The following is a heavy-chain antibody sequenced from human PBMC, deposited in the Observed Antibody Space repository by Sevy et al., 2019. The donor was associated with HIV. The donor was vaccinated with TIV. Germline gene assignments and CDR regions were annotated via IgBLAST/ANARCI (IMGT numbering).Heavy chain of an antibody. CDR3: GREHSRSFPDF. Sequence: GGSLRLSCAASGFTFRDYPMNWIRQAPGKGLEWLSYISRASDSIYYADSVMGRFTVSRDNAKNSLYLQMDRLSDEDTAIYYCGREHSRSFPDFWGQGTLVTVS. V-gene: IGHV3-48*02. CDR1: GFTFRDYP. D-gene: IGHD1-26*01. J-gene: IGHJ4*02. CDR2: ISRASDSI.